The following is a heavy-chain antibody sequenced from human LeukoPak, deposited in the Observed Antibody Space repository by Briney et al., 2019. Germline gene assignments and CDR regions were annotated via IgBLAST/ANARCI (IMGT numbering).Heavy chain of an antibody. D-gene: IGHD6-13*01. Sequence: GGSLRLSCAASGFTFSSYSMNWVRQAPGKGLEWLSCITSSSGTVYYADSVKGRFAISRDNANNSLYLQMNSLRAVDTAVYYCASSEGYSSSCYGPVDYWGQGTLVTVSS. V-gene: IGHV3-48*01. J-gene: IGHJ4*02. CDR2: ITSSSGTV. CDR1: GFTFSSYS. CDR3: ASSEGYSSSCYGPVDY.